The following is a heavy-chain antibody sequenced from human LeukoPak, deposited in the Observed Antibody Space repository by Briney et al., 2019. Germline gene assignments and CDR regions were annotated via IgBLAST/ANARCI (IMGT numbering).Heavy chain of an antibody. V-gene: IGHV5-51*01. D-gene: IGHD6-13*01. J-gene: IGHJ4*02. CDR1: GYSFTSYW. Sequence: GESLKISRKGSGYSFTSYWIGWVRQMPGKGLEWMGIIYPGDSDTRYSPSFQGQVTISADKSISTAYLQWSSLKAADSAMYYCARYKATAGIDSRGQGTLVTVSS. CDR3: ARYKATAGIDS. CDR2: IYPGDSDT.